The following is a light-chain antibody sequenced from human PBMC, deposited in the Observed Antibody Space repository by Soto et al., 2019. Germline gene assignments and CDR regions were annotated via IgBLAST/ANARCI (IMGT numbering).Light chain of an antibody. V-gene: IGKV1-27*01. CDR3: QTYNGAPWT. J-gene: IGKJ1*01. Sequence: DIQMTQSPSSLSASVGDRVTITCRSSQGISTYLVWYQQKPGTVPKLLIFAASTLQSGVPSRFSGSGSGTEFTLTISSLQPEDGATYYCQTYNGAPWTCGQGTKVEIK. CDR1: QGISTY. CDR2: AAS.